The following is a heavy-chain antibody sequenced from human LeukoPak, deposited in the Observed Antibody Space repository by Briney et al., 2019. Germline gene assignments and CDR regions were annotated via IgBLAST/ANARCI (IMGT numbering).Heavy chain of an antibody. J-gene: IGHJ3*02. CDR2: ISGSGGST. CDR1: GFTFSSYA. Sequence: PGGSLRLSCAASGFTFSSYAMSWVRQAPGKGLEWVSAISGSGGSTYYADSVKGRFTISRDNSKNTLYLQMNSLRGEDTAVYYCAKWGHYDILTGYYFAAFDIWGQGTMVTVSS. CDR3: AKWGHYDILTGYYFAAFDI. V-gene: IGHV3-23*01. D-gene: IGHD3-9*01.